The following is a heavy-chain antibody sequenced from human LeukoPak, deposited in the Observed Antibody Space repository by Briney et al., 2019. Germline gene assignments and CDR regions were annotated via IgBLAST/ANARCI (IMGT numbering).Heavy chain of an antibody. CDR1: GYTFTSYY. J-gene: IGHJ3*02. CDR3: ARVSPGTRDAFDI. Sequence: GASVKVSCKASGYTFTSYYIHWVRQAPGEGLEWMGIINPSGGSTSYAQRFQGRVTMTRDMSTSTVYMELSSLRSEATAVYYCARVSPGTRDAFDIWGQGTMVTVSS. CDR2: INPSGGST. D-gene: IGHD3-10*01. V-gene: IGHV1-46*01.